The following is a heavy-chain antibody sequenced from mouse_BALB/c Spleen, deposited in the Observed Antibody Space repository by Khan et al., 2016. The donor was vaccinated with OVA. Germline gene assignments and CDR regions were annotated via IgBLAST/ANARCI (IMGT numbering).Heavy chain of an antibody. CDR2: ISSGSNTT. D-gene: IGHD1-2*01. CDR1: GFTFSSFG. V-gene: IGHV5-17*02. CDR3: ARDSYGYMGYFDY. Sequence: EVELVESGGGLVQPGGSRKLSCAASGFTFSSFGMHWVRQAPEKGLEWVAYISSGSNTTYYAATLKGRFTISRDNSKNTLFLQMTSLRSEDTAMYYCARDSYGYMGYFDYWGQGTTLTVSS. J-gene: IGHJ2*01.